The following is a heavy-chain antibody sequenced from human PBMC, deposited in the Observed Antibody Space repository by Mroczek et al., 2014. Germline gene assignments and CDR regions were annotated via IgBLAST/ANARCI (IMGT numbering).Heavy chain of an antibody. V-gene: IGHV4-39*01. Sequence: QVQLQQWGPGLVKPSETLSLTCTVSGGSISSSSYYWGWIRQPPGKGLEWIGSIYYSGSTYYNPSLKSRVTISVDTSKNQFSLKLSSVTAADTAVYYCARHPDSSGYYVLFEYAFDIWGQGTMVTVSS. CDR2: IYYSGST. D-gene: IGHD3-22*01. CDR3: ARHPDSSGYYVLFEYAFDI. CDR1: GGSISSSSYY. J-gene: IGHJ3*02.